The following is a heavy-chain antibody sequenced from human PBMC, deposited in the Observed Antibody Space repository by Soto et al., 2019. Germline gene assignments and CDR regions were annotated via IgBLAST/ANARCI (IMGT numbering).Heavy chain of an antibody. V-gene: IGHV4-59*01. CDR1: GVSISSYY. D-gene: IGHD6-13*01. Sequence: PSETLSLTCTVSGVSISSYYWSWIRQPPGKGLEWIGYIYYSGSTNYNPSLKSRVTISVDTSKNQFSLKLSSVTAADTAVYYCARYRSSWFFDYWGQGTLVTV. CDR2: IYYSGST. J-gene: IGHJ4*02. CDR3: ARYRSSWFFDY.